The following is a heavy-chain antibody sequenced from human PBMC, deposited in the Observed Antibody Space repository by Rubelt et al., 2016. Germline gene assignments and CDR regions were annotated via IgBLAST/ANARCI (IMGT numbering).Heavy chain of an antibody. CDR2: INHSGST. CDR3: ARGGHRDGYNYHFDY. J-gene: IGHJ4*02. CDR1: GGSFSGYY. V-gene: IGHV4-34*01. D-gene: IGHD5-24*01. Sequence: QVQLQQWGAGLLKPSETLSLTCAVYGGSFSGYYWSWIRQPPGKGLEWIGEINHSGSTNYNPSLKSRVTISVDTSKNQFSLKLSDVTAADTAVYYCARGGHRDGYNYHFDYWGQGTLVTVSS.